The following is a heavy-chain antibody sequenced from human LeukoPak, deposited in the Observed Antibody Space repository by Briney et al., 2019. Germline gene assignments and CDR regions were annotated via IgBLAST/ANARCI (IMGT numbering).Heavy chain of an antibody. CDR1: GYTFTGYY. J-gene: IGHJ4*02. CDR2: INPNNGGT. D-gene: IGHD2-2*02. V-gene: IGHV1-2*02. CDR3: ARTESKCTGTSCYTEDY. Sequence: ASVKVSCKASGYTFTGYYMHWVRRAPGQGLEWMGCINPNNGGTNYAQKFQGRVTMTRDTSIGTAYMELSRLRSDDTAVYYCARTESKCTGTSCYTEDYWGQGTLVTVSS.